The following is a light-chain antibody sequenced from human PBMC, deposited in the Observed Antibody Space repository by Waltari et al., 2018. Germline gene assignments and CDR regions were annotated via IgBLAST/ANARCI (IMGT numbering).Light chain of an antibody. Sequence: IRMTQSPSSVSASTGDRVTITCRASQGISSYLAWFQQKPGKAPKLLIYAASSLQSGVPSRFSGSGSGTDFTLTISCLQSEDLATHFCQQYYNYPLTFGGGTKVEIK. CDR3: QQYYNYPLT. CDR1: QGISSY. V-gene: IGKV1-8*01. CDR2: AAS. J-gene: IGKJ4*01.